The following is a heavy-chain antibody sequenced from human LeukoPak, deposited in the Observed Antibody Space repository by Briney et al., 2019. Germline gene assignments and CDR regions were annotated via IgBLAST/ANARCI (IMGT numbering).Heavy chain of an antibody. V-gene: IGHV3-23*01. CDR3: GKDHKGIAARPSVFDY. CDR1: GFTFSSYA. J-gene: IGHJ4*02. Sequence: GGSLRLSCAASGFTFSSYAMSWVRQAPGKGLEWVSAISGSGGSTYYADSVKGRFTISRDNSKNTLYLQMNSLRAEDTAVYYCGKDHKGIAARPSVFDYWGQGTLVTVSS. CDR2: ISGSGGST. D-gene: IGHD6-6*01.